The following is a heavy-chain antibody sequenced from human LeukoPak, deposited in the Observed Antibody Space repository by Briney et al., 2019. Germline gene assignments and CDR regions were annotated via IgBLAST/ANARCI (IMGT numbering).Heavy chain of an antibody. Sequence: GASVKVSCKASGYTFTSYGISWVRQAPGQGLEWMGWISAYNGNTNYAQKLQGRVTMTTDTSTSTAYMELRSLRSDDTAVYYCARPTHYDSSGYPDAFDIWGQGTMVTVSS. V-gene: IGHV1-18*01. CDR2: ISAYNGNT. D-gene: IGHD3-22*01. CDR3: ARPTHYDSSGYPDAFDI. CDR1: GYTFTSYG. J-gene: IGHJ3*02.